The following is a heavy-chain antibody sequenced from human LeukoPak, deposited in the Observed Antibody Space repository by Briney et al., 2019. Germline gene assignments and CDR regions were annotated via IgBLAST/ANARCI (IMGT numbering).Heavy chain of an antibody. J-gene: IGHJ4*02. V-gene: IGHV3-30*03. Sequence: GWSLRLSCAASTFTFSNYGMQWVRQAPGKGLEWVAVVSSDGSVEYYGDSVKGRFTISRDNSKNTLYLQMNSLRVEDTAVYYCARDYGDYLDYWGQGTLVTVSS. D-gene: IGHD4-17*01. CDR1: TFTFSNYG. CDR3: ARDYGDYLDY. CDR2: VSSDGSVE.